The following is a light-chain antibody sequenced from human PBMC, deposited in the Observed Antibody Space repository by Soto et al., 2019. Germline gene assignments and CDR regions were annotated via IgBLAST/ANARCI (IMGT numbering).Light chain of an antibody. CDR1: QSVSNSA. CDR2: GAS. CDR3: QLYGSSPMYT. V-gene: IGKV3-20*01. Sequence: EIVLTQSPATLSLSPGKRATLSCRASQSVSNSALAWYLQKPGQAPRLLIYGASSRATGIPDRFSGGGSGTDFSLTISRLEPEDFAVYFCQLYGSSPMYTFGQGTRLEI. J-gene: IGKJ2*01.